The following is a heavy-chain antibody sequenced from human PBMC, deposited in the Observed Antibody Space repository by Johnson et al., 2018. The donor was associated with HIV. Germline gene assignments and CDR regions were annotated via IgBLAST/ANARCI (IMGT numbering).Heavy chain of an antibody. D-gene: IGHD1-26*01. Sequence: VQLVESGGGLVQPGGSLRLSCAASGFTVSSNYMRWVRQAPGKGLEWVSAIGHAGDTYYPGSVKGRFTISRENAKNSFYLQRNSLRAGDTAVYYCARGPPLQWELRGNAFDIWGQGTMVTVSS. J-gene: IGHJ3*02. V-gene: IGHV3-13*01. CDR1: GFTVSSNY. CDR2: IGHAGDT. CDR3: ARGPPLQWELRGNAFDI.